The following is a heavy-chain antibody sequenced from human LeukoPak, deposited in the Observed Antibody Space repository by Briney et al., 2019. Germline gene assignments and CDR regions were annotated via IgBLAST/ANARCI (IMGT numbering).Heavy chain of an antibody. V-gene: IGHV4-59*08. Sequence: SETLSLTCTVSGGSISSYYWSWIRQPPGKGLEWIGCISNSGGTNYNPSLKSRVTISVDTSKNQFSLKLSSVTAADTAVYYCARHLLTPTVTTMILDYWGQGTLVTVSS. D-gene: IGHD4-17*01. J-gene: IGHJ4*02. CDR1: GGSISSYY. CDR3: ARHLLTPTVTTMILDY. CDR2: ISNSGGT.